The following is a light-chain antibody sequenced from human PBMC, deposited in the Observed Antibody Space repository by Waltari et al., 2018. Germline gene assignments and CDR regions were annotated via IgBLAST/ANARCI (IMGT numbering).Light chain of an antibody. CDR1: QSVSRT. CDR2: GAP. Sequence: EIVLTQSPGTLSLSPGESVTPPSRASQSVSRTLAWYQQKPGQAPRLLIYGAPNRATGIPDRFSGSGSGTDFSLTISRLEPEDFAVYYCQHYVRLPVTFGQGTKVEIK. J-gene: IGKJ1*01. V-gene: IGKV3-20*01. CDR3: QHYVRLPVT.